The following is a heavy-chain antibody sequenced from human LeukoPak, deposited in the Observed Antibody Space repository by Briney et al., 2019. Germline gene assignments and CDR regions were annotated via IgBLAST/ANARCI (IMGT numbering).Heavy chain of an antibody. CDR2: IHSGGSA. D-gene: IGHD3-16*02. Sequence: PGGSLRLSCAASGFSVSSNYMSWVRQAPGKGLEWVSGIHSGGSAYYADSVKGRFTISRDNPKNTLYLQMNSLRVEDTAVYYCARDRGLSVWGQGTLVTVSS. J-gene: IGHJ4*02. CDR1: GFSVSSNY. V-gene: IGHV3-53*01. CDR3: ARDRGLSV.